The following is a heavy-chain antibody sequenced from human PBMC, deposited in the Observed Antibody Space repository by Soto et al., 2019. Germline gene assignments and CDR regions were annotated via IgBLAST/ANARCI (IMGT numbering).Heavy chain of an antibody. CDR1: AGSISSYY. V-gene: IGHV4-59*01. CDR2: IYYSGST. Sequence: SETLSLTCTVSAGSISSYYWSWIRQPPGKGLEWIGYIYYSGSTNYNPSLKSQVTISVDTSKNQFSLKLSSVTAADTAVYYCARGSFYSGYDHYDYWGQGTLVTVSS. J-gene: IGHJ4*02. D-gene: IGHD5-12*01. CDR3: ARGSFYSGYDHYDY.